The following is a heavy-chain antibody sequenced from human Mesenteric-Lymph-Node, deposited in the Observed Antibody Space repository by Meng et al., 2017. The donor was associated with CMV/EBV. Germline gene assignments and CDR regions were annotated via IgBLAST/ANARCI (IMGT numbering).Heavy chain of an antibody. J-gene: IGHJ4*02. Sequence: QVQLQESGPGLVKPSVTLSLTCFVSGVSVTSGAYHWSWIRQSPGKGLVWIGYIYGTGITIYNPSLKSRVTILLETSKNQFSLKLDYVTTADTAVYYCAKSRSSTPGIVDDWGQGTLVTVSS. V-gene: IGHV4-61*08. CDR1: GVSVTSGAYH. D-gene: IGHD2/OR15-2a*01. CDR3: AKSRSSTPGIVDD. CDR2: IYGTGIT.